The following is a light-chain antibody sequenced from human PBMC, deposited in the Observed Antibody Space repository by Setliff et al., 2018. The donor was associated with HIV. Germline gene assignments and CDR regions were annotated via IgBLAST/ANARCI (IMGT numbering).Light chain of an antibody. V-gene: IGLV2-23*02. CDR1: SSDVGSYNL. J-gene: IGLJ3*02. CDR3: CSYAGSSTWV. Sequence: QSVLTQPASVSGSPGQSITISCTGTSSDVGSYNLVPWYQQRPGKAPKLMISEVNKRPSGVSNRFSGSKSGNTASLTISGLQAEDEADYYCCSYAGSSTWVFGGGTKVTVL. CDR2: EVN.